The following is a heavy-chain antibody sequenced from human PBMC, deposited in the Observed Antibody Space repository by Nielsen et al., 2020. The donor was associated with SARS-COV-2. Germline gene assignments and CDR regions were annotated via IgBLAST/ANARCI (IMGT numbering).Heavy chain of an antibody. J-gene: IGHJ6*02. D-gene: IGHD3/OR15-3a*01. CDR3: ARDRKDWRGYYYGMDV. V-gene: IGHV6-1*01. Sequence: SETLSLTCAISGDSVSSNSAAWNWIRQSPSRGLEWLGRTYYRSKWYNDYAVSVKSRITINPDTSKNQFSLQLNSVTPEDTAVYYCARDRKDWRGYYYGMDVWGQGTTVTVSS. CDR2: TYYRSKWYN. CDR1: GDSVSSNSAA.